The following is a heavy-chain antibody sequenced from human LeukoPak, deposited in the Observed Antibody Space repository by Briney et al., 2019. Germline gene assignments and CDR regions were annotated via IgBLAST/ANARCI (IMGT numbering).Heavy chain of an antibody. V-gene: IGHV1-46*01. Sequence: ASVKVSCKASGYTFTSYYMHWVRQAPGQGLEWMGIINPSGGSTSYAQKFQGRVTMTRDMSTSTVYMELSSLRSEGTAVYYCAAVGYCSGGSCYSRYYFDYWGQGTLVTVSS. CDR2: INPSGGST. J-gene: IGHJ4*02. CDR3: AAVGYCSGGSCYSRYYFDY. D-gene: IGHD2-15*01. CDR1: GYTFTSYY.